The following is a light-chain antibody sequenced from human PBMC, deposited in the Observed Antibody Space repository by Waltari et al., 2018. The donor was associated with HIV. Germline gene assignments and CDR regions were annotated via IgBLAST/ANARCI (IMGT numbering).Light chain of an antibody. CDR3: QQYNGWPRT. V-gene: IGKV3-15*01. CDR2: GAS. Sequence: EIVMTQSPATLSVSPGERVTLSCRASQNVITNLAWYQQKPGRAPSLLINGASTRASGIPARFTGGGSGSDFTLTINRLQSEDCGLYYCQQYNGWPRTFGQGTKV. CDR1: QNVITN. J-gene: IGKJ1*01.